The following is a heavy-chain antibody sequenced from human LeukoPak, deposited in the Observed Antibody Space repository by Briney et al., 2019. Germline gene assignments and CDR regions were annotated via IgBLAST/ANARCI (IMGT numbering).Heavy chain of an antibody. Sequence: ASVKVSCKVSGYTLTELSMHWVRQAPGKGLEWMGGFDPEDGETIYAQEFQGRVTMTEDTSTDTAYMELSSLRSEDTAAYYCARGFGTYYDILTGQFDAFDIWGQGTMVTVSS. J-gene: IGHJ3*02. V-gene: IGHV1-24*01. D-gene: IGHD3-9*01. CDR3: ARGFGTYYDILTGQFDAFDI. CDR2: FDPEDGET. CDR1: GYTLTELS.